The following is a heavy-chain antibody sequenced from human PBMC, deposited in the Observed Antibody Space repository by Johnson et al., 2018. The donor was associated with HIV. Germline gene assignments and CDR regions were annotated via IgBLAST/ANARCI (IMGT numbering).Heavy chain of an antibody. V-gene: IGHV3-20*03. CDR1: GFTFDDYG. Sequence: VPLVESGGGVIRPGGSLRLSSAASGFTFDDYGVRWVRQAPGKGLEWVSGINWNGGSTGYADSVTGRFTISSDNAKNSLYVQMNGLRAEDSALYYCVRDMFYYDPSGFLTRPRAFDVWGQGTMVTVSS. D-gene: IGHD3-22*01. CDR2: INWNGGST. CDR3: VRDMFYYDPSGFLTRPRAFDV. J-gene: IGHJ3*01.